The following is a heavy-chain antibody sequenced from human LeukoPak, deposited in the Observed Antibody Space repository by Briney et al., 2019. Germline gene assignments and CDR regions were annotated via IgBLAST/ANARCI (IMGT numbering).Heavy chain of an antibody. CDR1: GYTFTSYA. D-gene: IGHD2-8*01. Sequence: GASVKVSCKASGYTFTSYAMNWVRQAPGQGLEWMGWINTNTGNPTYAQGFTGRFVFSLDTSVSTAYLQISSLKAEDTAVYYCARGIPRSYCTPIDCNPNWFDPWGQGTLVTVSS. J-gene: IGHJ5*02. V-gene: IGHV7-4-1*02. CDR2: INTNTGNP. CDR3: ARGIPRSYCTPIDCNPNWFDP.